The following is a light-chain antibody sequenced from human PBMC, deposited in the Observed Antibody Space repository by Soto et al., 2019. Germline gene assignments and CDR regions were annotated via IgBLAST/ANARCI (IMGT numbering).Light chain of an antibody. CDR2: EVS. J-gene: IGLJ1*01. CDR1: SSDVGGYNS. V-gene: IGLV2-14*01. Sequence: SALTPPGSLSGSPGQSVTISCTGTSSDVGGYNSVSWYQHHPGKAPKLMIYEVSNRPSGVSNRFSGSKSGNTASLTISGLQAEDEADYYCSSYTTRRPLYAFGTGTKVTVL. CDR3: SSYTTRRPLYA.